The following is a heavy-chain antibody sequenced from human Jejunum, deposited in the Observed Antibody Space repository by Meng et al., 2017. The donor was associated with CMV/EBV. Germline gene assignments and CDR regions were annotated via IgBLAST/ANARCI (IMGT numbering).Heavy chain of an antibody. D-gene: IGHD5-12*01. CDR1: GSISDSDYY. CDR2: VYYTGTT. Sequence: GSISDSDYYWGRIRQPPGKGLEWIGSVYYTGTTHYSPSFSSRVTISVDTSKNEFSLKLNSVTAADTSVYFCARPGYSGYGDAFDLWGQGTRVTVSS. CDR3: ARPGYSGYGDAFDL. V-gene: IGHV4-39*01. J-gene: IGHJ3*01.